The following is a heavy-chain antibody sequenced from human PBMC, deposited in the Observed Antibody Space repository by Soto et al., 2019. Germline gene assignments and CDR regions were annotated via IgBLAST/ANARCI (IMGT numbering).Heavy chain of an antibody. CDR3: SRPGDAYCFDD. J-gene: IGHJ6*02. V-gene: IGHV4-39*01. D-gene: IGHD2-21*02. Sequence: QLQLHESGPGLVKRSETLSLTCSVSGASITRSSYYWAWIRQPPGKGLEWIARIHSPSGSTYYDPSLKGRVLISFDTSKNHFSLTLISVTAADTAVYYCSRPGDAYCFDDWGQGTTFTASS. CDR2: IHSPSGST. CDR1: GASITRSSYY.